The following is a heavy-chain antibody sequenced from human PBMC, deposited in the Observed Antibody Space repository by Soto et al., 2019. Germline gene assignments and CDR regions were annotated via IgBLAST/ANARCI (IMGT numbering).Heavy chain of an antibody. V-gene: IGHV3-64D*06. CDR3: VKQDGYSYAFDT. CDR1: GFTFRNYI. CDR2: ISSNGGST. J-gene: IGHJ3*02. Sequence: PGGSLRLSCEVSGFTFRNYIMHWVRQAPGKGLEYVSAISSNGGSTYYADSVKGRFTISRDNSKNTLYLQMSSLRAEDTAVYYCVKQDGYSYAFDTWGQGTMVTVSS. D-gene: IGHD5-18*01.